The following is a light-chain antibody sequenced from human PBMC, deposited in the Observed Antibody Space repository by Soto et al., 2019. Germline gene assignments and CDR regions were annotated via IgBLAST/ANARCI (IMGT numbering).Light chain of an antibody. V-gene: IGKV1-9*01. Sequence: IPVTQSPSTLSASVGDRVTITCRTSQGVLNSLAWYQQKSGETPRLLIYSISSLKSGVPSRFSGSGSGAEFTLTITNLQPEDFATYFCQQLYTYPHTFGLGTQLQI. CDR1: QGVLNS. CDR2: SIS. CDR3: QQLYTYPHT. J-gene: IGKJ2*01.